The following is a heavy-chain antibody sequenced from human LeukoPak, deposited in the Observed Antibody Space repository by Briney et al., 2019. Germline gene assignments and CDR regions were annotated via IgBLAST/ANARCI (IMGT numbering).Heavy chain of an antibody. D-gene: IGHD5-12*01. CDR3: ARLIQVATTLDY. CDR1: GYTFNNYG. Sequence: GASVKVSCKASGYTFNNYGISWVRQAPGQGLEWLGWISPYNGNTNYAQKYQGRVTMTTDTSTSTAYMELRSLRSDDTAVYYCARLIQVATTLDYWGQGTLVTVSS. J-gene: IGHJ4*02. V-gene: IGHV1-18*01. CDR2: ISPYNGNT.